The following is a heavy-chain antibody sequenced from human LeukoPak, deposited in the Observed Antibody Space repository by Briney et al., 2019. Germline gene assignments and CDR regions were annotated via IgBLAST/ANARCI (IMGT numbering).Heavy chain of an antibody. J-gene: IGHJ3*02. CDR2: IYYSGST. Sequence: SETLSLTCTVSGGFITSSNSHWGWIRQPPGKGLEWFGTIYYSGSTYYKSSLKSRVTISVNTSKNQFSLKLSSVTAADTAVYYCARVDYGDYENDAFDIWGQGTMVTVSS. D-gene: IGHD4-17*01. CDR1: GGFITSSNSH. CDR3: ARVDYGDYENDAFDI. V-gene: IGHV4-39*07.